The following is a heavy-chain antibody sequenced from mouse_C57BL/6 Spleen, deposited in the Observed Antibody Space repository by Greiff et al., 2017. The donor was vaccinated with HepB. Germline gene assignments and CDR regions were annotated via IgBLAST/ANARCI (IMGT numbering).Heavy chain of an antibody. D-gene: IGHD1-1*01. CDR1: GYTFTSYW. J-gene: IGHJ1*03. Sequence: VQLQQPGTELVKPGASVKLSCKASGYTFTSYWMHWVKQRPGQGLEWIGNINPSNGGTNYNEKFKSKATLTVDKSSSTAYMQLSSLTSEDSAVYYWARGGENGRGYWYFDVWGTGTTVTVSS. V-gene: IGHV1-53*01. CDR2: INPSNGGT. CDR3: ARGGENGRGYWYFDV.